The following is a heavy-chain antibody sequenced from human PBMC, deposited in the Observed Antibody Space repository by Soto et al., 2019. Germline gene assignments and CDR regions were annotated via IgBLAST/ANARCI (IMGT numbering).Heavy chain of an antibody. D-gene: IGHD3-10*01. V-gene: IGHV3-33*01. Sequence: QVQLVESGGGVVQPGRSLRLSCAASGFTFSSYGMHWVRQAPGKGLEWVAVIWCDGSNKYYADSVKGRFTISRDNSKNTLYLQMNSLRAEDTAVYYCARDPGEAYFDYWGQGTLVTVSS. CDR2: IWCDGSNK. J-gene: IGHJ4*02. CDR3: ARDPGEAYFDY. CDR1: GFTFSSYG.